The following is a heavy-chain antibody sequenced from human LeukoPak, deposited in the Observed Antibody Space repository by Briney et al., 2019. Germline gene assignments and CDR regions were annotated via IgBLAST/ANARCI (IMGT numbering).Heavy chain of an antibody. Sequence: SETLSLTCTVSGGSISGSSYYWGWIRQPPGKGLEWIGSIYYSGSTYYNPSLKSRVTISVDTSKNQFSLTLSSVTAADTAVYYCARIVGASDYWGQGTLVTVSS. V-gene: IGHV4-39*01. CDR1: GGSISGSSYY. J-gene: IGHJ4*02. D-gene: IGHD1-26*01. CDR2: IYYSGST. CDR3: ARIVGASDY.